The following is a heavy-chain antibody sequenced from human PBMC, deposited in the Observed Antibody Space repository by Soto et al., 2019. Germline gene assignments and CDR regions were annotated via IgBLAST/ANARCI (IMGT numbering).Heavy chain of an antibody. D-gene: IGHD3-9*01. CDR2: ISAYNGNT. CDR3: ARAEVYYDILTGYYNGNWFDP. CDR1: GYTFTSYG. V-gene: IGHV1-18*01. Sequence: QVQLVQSGAEVKKPGASVKVSCKASGYTFTSYGISWVRQAPGQGLEWMGWISAYNGNTNYAQKLQGRVTKTTDTSTSTAYMELRSLRSDDTAVYYCARAEVYYDILTGYYNGNWFDPWGQGTLVTVSS. J-gene: IGHJ5*02.